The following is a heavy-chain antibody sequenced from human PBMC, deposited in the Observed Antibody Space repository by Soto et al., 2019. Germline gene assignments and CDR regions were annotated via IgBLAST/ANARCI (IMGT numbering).Heavy chain of an antibody. D-gene: IGHD5-18*01. CDR3: ARTAMASLDYYYYGMDV. V-gene: IGHV4-4*02. J-gene: IGHJ6*02. Sequence: QVQLQESGPGLVKPSGTLSLTCAVSGGSISSSNWWSWVRQPPGKGLEWIGEIYHSGSTNYNPSLKSRVTISVDKAKNQFSLKLSSVTAADTAVYYCARTAMASLDYYYYGMDVWGQGTTVTVSS. CDR1: GGSISSSNW. CDR2: IYHSGST.